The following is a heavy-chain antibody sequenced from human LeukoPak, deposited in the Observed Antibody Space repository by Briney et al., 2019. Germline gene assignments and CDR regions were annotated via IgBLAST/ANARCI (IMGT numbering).Heavy chain of an antibody. D-gene: IGHD1-14*01. Sequence: GGSLRLSCAASGFTFSSYSMNWVRQAPGKGLEWVSYISSSSSTIYYADSVKGRFTISRDNSKNTLYLQMNSLRAEDTAVYYCAREITGAIDYWGQGTLVTVSS. V-gene: IGHV3-48*01. CDR1: GFTFSSYS. CDR3: AREITGAIDY. J-gene: IGHJ4*02. CDR2: ISSSSSTI.